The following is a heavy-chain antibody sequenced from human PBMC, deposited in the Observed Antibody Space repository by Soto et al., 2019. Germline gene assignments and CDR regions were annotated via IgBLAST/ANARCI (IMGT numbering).Heavy chain of an antibody. J-gene: IGHJ6*03. Sequence: QVQLVQSGAEVKKPGSSVKVSCKASGGTFSSYTISWVRQAPGQGLEWMGRIIPILGIANYAQKFQGRVTITADKSTSTAYMELSSLRSEDTAVYYCARENCSGGSCHGERWYYYYMDVWGKGTTVTVSS. CDR2: IIPILGIA. V-gene: IGHV1-69*02. CDR1: GGTFSSYT. D-gene: IGHD2-15*01. CDR3: ARENCSGGSCHGERWYYYYMDV.